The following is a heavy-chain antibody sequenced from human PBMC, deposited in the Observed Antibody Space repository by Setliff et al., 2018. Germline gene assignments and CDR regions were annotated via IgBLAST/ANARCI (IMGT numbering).Heavy chain of an antibody. J-gene: IGHJ6*02. CDR1: GYTFTYRY. D-gene: IGHD6-6*01. CDR2: INAGNGNT. Sequence: ASVKVSCKASGYTFTYRYLHWVRQAPGQRLEWMGWINAGNGNTKYSQKFQGRVTITRDTSASTAYMELSSLRSEDTAVYYCARDRGQLANGMDVWGQGTTVTVSS. V-gene: IGHV1-3*01. CDR3: ARDRGQLANGMDV.